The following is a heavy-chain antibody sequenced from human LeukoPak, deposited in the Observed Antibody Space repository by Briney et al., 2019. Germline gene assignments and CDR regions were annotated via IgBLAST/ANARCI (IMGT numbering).Heavy chain of an antibody. V-gene: IGHV4-39*07. CDR2: IYYSGST. CDR3: ARVQSRLSWFDP. CDR1: GGSISGTSYY. Sequence: PSETLSLTCTVSGGSISGTSYYWGWIRQPPVKGLEWIGSIYYSGSTYYNPSLKSRVTISVDTSKNQFSLKLSSVTAADTAVYYCARVQSRLSWFDPWGQGTLVTVS. J-gene: IGHJ5*02.